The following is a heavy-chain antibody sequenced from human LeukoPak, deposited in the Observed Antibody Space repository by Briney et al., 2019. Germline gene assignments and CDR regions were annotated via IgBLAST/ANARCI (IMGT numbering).Heavy chain of an antibody. Sequence: PGGSLRLSCAASGFTFSSYAMSWVRQAPGKGLEWVSAISGSGGSTYYADSVKGRFTISRDNSKNTLYLQMNSLRAEDTAVYYCAKDRTVVTSPSENFDYWGQGTLVTVSS. D-gene: IGHD4-23*01. V-gene: IGHV3-23*01. CDR3: AKDRTVVTSPSENFDY. CDR2: ISGSGGST. CDR1: GFTFSSYA. J-gene: IGHJ4*02.